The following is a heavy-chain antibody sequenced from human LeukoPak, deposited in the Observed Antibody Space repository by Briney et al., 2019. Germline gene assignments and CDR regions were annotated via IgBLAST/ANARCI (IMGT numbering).Heavy chain of an antibody. CDR2: ISLRGLT. Sequence: SETLSLTCGVSGGSISGTNWWSWVRQPPGQGLEWIGEISLRGLTNYNPSLRSRLTMSLDESKNQVSLNLTSVAAADTAVYYCSRESGPFSPFGFWGQGTLVSVHS. CDR1: GGSISGTNW. V-gene: IGHV4-4*02. D-gene: IGHD1-26*01. J-gene: IGHJ4*02. CDR3: SRESGPFSPFGF.